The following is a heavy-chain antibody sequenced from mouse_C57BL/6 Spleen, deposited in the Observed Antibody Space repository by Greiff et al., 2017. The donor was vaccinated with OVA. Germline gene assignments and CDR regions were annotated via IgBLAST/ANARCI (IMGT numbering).Heavy chain of an antibody. CDR3: ARGGYGYDWFAY. D-gene: IGHD2-2*01. CDR1: GYTFTSYW. V-gene: IGHV1-52*01. Sequence: VQLQQPGAELVRPGSSVKLSCKASGYTFTSYWMHWVKQRPIQGLEWIGNIDPSDSETHYNQKFKDKATLTVDKSSSTAYMQLSSLTSEDSAVYYCARGGYGYDWFAYWGQGTLVTVSA. CDR2: IDPSDSET. J-gene: IGHJ3*01.